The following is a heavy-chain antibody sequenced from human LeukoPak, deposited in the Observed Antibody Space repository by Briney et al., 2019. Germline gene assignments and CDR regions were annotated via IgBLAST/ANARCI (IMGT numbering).Heavy chain of an antibody. V-gene: IGHV4-30-4*01. J-gene: IGHJ4*02. CDR2: IYYSGST. D-gene: IGHD3-10*01. Sequence: TRSLSWTVSGGTISNGDYCWSWIRQPPGKGLEWIGYIYYSGSTYYNPSLKSRLTISVDTSKNQFSLKLSSVTAADTAVYYCAREVRGVSFFDYWGQGTLVTVSS. CDR1: GGTISNGDYC. CDR3: AREVRGVSFFDY.